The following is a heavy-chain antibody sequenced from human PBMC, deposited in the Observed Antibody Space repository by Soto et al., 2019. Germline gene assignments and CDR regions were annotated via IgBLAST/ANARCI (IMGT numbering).Heavy chain of an antibody. CDR1: GGYVSNKTYY. CDR2: VYYSGTT. Sequence: ETLSLTCSVSGGYVSNKTYYWSWIRQPPGKRLEWIGYVYYSGTTNYNPSLKSRVTISVDLSKNQFSLRLSSVTTADTALYYCARTTAVPNTLRSRYFFDYWGQGTLVTVSS. J-gene: IGHJ4*02. CDR3: ARTTAVPNTLRSRYFFDY. V-gene: IGHV4-61*01. D-gene: IGHD4-17*01.